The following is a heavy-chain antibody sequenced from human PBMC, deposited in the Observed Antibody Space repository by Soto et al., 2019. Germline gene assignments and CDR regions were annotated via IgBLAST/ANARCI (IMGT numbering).Heavy chain of an antibody. V-gene: IGHV1-3*01. D-gene: IGHD6-19*01. J-gene: IGHJ4*02. CDR3: ARDLYTSGWYDY. Sequence: QVQLVQSGAEVKKPGASVKVSCKASGYTFTSYAMHWVRQAPGQGLEWMGWMNPGNGNTKNSQNFQGRVTITRDTSASTAYLELSSLRSEDTAVYYCARDLYTSGWYDYWGQGTLVTVSS. CDR2: MNPGNGNT. CDR1: GYTFTSYA.